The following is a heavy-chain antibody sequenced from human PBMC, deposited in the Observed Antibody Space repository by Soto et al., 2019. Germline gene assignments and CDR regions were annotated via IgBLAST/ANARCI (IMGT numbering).Heavy chain of an antibody. CDR1: GYTLTELS. CDR3: AREGVRGMDV. J-gene: IGHJ6*02. V-gene: IGHV1-24*01. D-gene: IGHD3-16*01. Sequence: ASVKVSCKVSGYTLTELSMNWVRQAPGKGLEWMGGFDPEDGETIYAQKFQGRVTMTRNTSMSTAYMELSSLRSEDTAVYYCAREGVRGMDVWGQGTTVTVSS. CDR2: FDPEDGET.